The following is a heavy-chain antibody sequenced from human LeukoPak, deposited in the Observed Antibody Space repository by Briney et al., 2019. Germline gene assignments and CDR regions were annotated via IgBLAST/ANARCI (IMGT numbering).Heavy chain of an antibody. Sequence: GGSLRLSCAASGFTFSSYAMHWVRQAPGKGLEWVAVISYDGSNKYYADSVKGRFTISRDNSKNTLCLQMNSLRAEDTAVYYCARTASPYGSGSSFQHWGQGTLVTVSS. D-gene: IGHD3-10*01. V-gene: IGHV3-30-3*01. CDR2: ISYDGSNK. J-gene: IGHJ1*01. CDR3: ARTASPYGSGSSFQH. CDR1: GFTFSSYA.